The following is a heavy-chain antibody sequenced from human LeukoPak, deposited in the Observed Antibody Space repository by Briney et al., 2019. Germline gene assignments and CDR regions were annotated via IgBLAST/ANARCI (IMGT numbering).Heavy chain of an antibody. J-gene: IGHJ6*03. Sequence: PGGSLRLSCAASGFTFSSYGMHWVRQAPGKGLEWVAVIWYDGSNKYYADSVKGRFTISRDNSKNTLYLQMNSLRAEDTAVYYCASLYSSSSYYYYYMDVWGKGTTVTVSS. D-gene: IGHD6-6*01. V-gene: IGHV3-33*01. CDR1: GFTFSSYG. CDR2: IWYDGSNK. CDR3: ASLYSSSSYYYYYMDV.